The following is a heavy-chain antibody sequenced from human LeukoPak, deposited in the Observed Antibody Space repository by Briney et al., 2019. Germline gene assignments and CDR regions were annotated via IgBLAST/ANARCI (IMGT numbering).Heavy chain of an antibody. CDR3: ATSGRSTATTSPFDY. V-gene: IGHV1-18*01. Sequence: ASVKVSCKASGYTFTTYGISWVRQAPGQGLEWMGWISAYNGNTNYAQKLQGRVTVTTDTSTSTAYMELRSLRSDDTAVYYCATSGRSTATTSPFDYWGQGTLVTVSS. CDR2: ISAYNGNT. J-gene: IGHJ4*02. CDR1: GYTFTTYG. D-gene: IGHD4-17*01.